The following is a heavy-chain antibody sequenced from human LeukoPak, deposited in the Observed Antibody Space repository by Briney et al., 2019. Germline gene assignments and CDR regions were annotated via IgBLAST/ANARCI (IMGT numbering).Heavy chain of an antibody. CDR1: GFTFSSYW. Sequence: GGSLRLSCAASGFTFSSYWMSWVRQAPGKGLEWVANIKEDGSEKFHVGSVRGRFTISRDNAKNSLYLQMNSLRAEDTAVYYCARHSDSDILTGPNDYWGQGTLVTVSS. CDR3: ARHSDSDILTGPNDY. V-gene: IGHV3-7*01. CDR2: IKEDGSEK. J-gene: IGHJ4*02. D-gene: IGHD3-9*01.